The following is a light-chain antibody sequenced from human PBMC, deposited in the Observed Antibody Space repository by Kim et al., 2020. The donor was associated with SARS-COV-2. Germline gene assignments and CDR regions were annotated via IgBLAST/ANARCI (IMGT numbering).Light chain of an antibody. J-gene: IGKJ1*01. CDR1: QGISNY. CDR3: QKYNSAPRT. V-gene: IGKV1-27*01. Sequence: IQMTQSPSSLSASVGDRVTIICRASQGISNYLAWYQQKPGKVPKLLIYAASTLQSGVPSRFSGSGSGTDFTLTISSLQPEDVATYYCQKYNSAPRTFGQGTKVDIK. CDR2: AAS.